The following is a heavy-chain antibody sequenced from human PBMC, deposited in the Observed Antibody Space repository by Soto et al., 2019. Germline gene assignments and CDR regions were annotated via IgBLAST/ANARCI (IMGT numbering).Heavy chain of an antibody. V-gene: IGHV4-39*01. Sequence: QLQLQESGPGLVKPSETLSLTCTVSGGSISSSPYYWGWIRQPPGTGLEWIASIYNSGSTYNNPSLKSRVTISVDTSENQFSLKLRSVTAADTAVYYCARRGAGYSGPFDYWGHGTLVTVSS. CDR1: GGSISSSPYY. CDR3: ARRGAGYSGPFDY. CDR2: IYNSGST. J-gene: IGHJ4*01. D-gene: IGHD5-12*01.